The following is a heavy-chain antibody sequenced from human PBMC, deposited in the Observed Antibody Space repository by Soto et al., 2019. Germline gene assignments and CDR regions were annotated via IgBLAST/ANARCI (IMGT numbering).Heavy chain of an antibody. CDR1: GGSISSYY. CDR2: IYYSGST. CDR3: ARSRYSSSWSFDY. Sequence: LSLTCTVSGGSISSYYWSWIRQPPGKGLEWIGYIYYSGSTNYNPSLKSRVTISVDTSKNQFSLKLSSVTAADTAVYYCARSRYSSSWSFDYWGQGTLVTVSS. J-gene: IGHJ4*02. D-gene: IGHD6-13*01. V-gene: IGHV4-59*01.